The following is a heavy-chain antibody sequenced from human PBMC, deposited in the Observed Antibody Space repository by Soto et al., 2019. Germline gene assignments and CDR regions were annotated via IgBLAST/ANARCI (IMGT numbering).Heavy chain of an antibody. D-gene: IGHD1-26*01. Sequence: ASVKVSCKASGYTFTTYGISWVRQAPGEGLEWMAWISTSSGNRQYAQKFQGRVTMTTDTSTSTAYMELRSLGSDDTAVYYCARDENSVADYWGQGTLVTVSS. J-gene: IGHJ4*02. V-gene: IGHV1-18*01. CDR1: GYTFTTYG. CDR3: ARDENSVADY. CDR2: ISTSSGNR.